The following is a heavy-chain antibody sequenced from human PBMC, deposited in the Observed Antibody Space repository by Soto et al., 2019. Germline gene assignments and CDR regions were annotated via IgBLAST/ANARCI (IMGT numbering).Heavy chain of an antibody. CDR2: INAGNGNT. CDR1: GYTFTSYA. Sequence: QVQLVQSGAEVKKPGASVKVSCKASGYTFTSYAMHWVRQAPGQRLEWMGWINAGNGNTKYSQKFQGRVTITRDTSASTAYMELSRLRSEDTAVYYCARNYYDSSGYLYGFDYWGQGTLVTVSS. D-gene: IGHD3-22*01. CDR3: ARNYYDSSGYLYGFDY. V-gene: IGHV1-3*01. J-gene: IGHJ4*02.